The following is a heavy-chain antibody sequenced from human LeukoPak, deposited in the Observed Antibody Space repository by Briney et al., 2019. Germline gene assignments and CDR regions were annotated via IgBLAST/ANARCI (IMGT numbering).Heavy chain of an antibody. CDR3: ARRKYYYDSSGYSPVYFDY. Sequence: PGESLKISCKGSGYSFTSYWIGWVRQMPGKGLECMGIIYPDDSDTRYSPSFQGQVTISADKSISTAYLQWSSLKASDTAMYYCARRKYYYDSSGYSPVYFDYWGQGTLVTVSS. J-gene: IGHJ4*02. V-gene: IGHV5-51*01. CDR1: GYSFTSYW. CDR2: IYPDDSDT. D-gene: IGHD3-22*01.